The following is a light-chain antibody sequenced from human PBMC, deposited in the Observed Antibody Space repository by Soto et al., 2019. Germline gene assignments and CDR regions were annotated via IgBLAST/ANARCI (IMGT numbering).Light chain of an antibody. V-gene: IGKV3-15*01. CDR2: GAS. Sequence: EIVMTQSPATLSVSPGERATLSCRASQSVSSNLAWYQQKPGQAPRLLIFGASTRATGISARFSGSGSGTEFTLTISRLRSEDFAVYFWQEYKDWPLTFGGGTKVESK. CDR3: QEYKDWPLT. J-gene: IGKJ4*01. CDR1: QSVSSN.